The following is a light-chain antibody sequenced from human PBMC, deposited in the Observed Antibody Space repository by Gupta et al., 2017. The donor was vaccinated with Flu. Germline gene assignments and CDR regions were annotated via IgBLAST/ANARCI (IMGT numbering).Light chain of an antibody. J-gene: IGLJ3*02. V-gene: IGLV1-44*01. CDR3: AAWADSLNGWV. Sequence: QSVLTQPPSASGTPGQRITISCSGSSSNIGSNTVNWYQQLPGPAPKLLIYSNHHRPSGVPDRFSGSKSGTSASLAISGLQSEAEADYYCAAWADSLNGWVFGGGTKLTVL. CDR1: SSNIGSNT. CDR2: SNH.